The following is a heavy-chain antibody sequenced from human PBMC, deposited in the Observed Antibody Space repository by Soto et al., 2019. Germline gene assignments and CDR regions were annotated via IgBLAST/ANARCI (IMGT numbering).Heavy chain of an antibody. Sequence: QVQLQESGPGLVKPSETLSLTCTVSGGSISSYNWGWFRQPPGKGLEWIGYIYYSGSTNYNPSLKSRVTISVDTSKNQCSLKLSSVTAADTAVYYCARRYAGNFDYWGQGTLVTVSS. CDR2: IYYSGST. V-gene: IGHV4-59*01. D-gene: IGHD2-8*01. J-gene: IGHJ4*02. CDR1: GGSISSYN. CDR3: ARRYAGNFDY.